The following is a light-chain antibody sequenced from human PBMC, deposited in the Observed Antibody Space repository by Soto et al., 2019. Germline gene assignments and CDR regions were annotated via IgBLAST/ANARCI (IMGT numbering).Light chain of an antibody. CDR1: QSVSSSY. V-gene: IGKV3D-20*02. CDR2: DAS. CDR3: QQRSSWPPYT. J-gene: IGKJ2*01. Sequence: EIVLTQSPATLSLSPGERATLSCRASQSVSSSYLAWYQQKPGQAPRLLIYDASSRATGIPARFTGSGSGTDFTLTISSLEPEDFAVYYCQQRSSWPPYTFGQGTKVDIK.